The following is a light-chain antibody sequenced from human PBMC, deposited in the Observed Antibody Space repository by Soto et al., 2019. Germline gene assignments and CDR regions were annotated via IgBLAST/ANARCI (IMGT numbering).Light chain of an antibody. CDR2: AAS. J-gene: IGKJ4*01. Sequence: IQMTQSPSSLSASVGDRVTITCRTSQDISSYLAWYQQKPGKVPKLLSYAASTLQSGVPSRFSGGGSGTDFSLTISSLQPEDVATYYCQKYNSAPHTFGGGTKVEIQ. V-gene: IGKV1-27*01. CDR1: QDISSY. CDR3: QKYNSAPHT.